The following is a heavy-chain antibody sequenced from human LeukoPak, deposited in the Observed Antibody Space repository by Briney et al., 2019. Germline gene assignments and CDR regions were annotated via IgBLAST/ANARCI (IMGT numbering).Heavy chain of an antibody. CDR2: IYPGDSDT. CDR1: GYSFTSYW. CDR3: ARLHGSSLPRVFDF. D-gene: IGHD6-6*01. J-gene: IGHJ4*02. V-gene: IGHV5-51*01. Sequence: GESLRISCKGSGYSFTSYWIGWVRQMPGKGLEWMGIIYPGDSDTKYSPSFQGQVTISVDKSISTAYLQWSSLKASDTAMYYCARLHGSSLPRVFDFWGQGTLVTVSS.